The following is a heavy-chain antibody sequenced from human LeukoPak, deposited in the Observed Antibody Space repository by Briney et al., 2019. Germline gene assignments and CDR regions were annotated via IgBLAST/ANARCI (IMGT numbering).Heavy chain of an antibody. V-gene: IGHV1-69*01. CDR1: GGGFTFTSHA. CDR2: LIPIYGSA. D-gene: IGHD3-22*01. J-gene: IGHJ3*02. Sequence: SVKVSCKASGGGFTFTSHAISWLRQAPGQGLEGMGGLIPIYGSAHYPQQFQGRLTIPSYESTRTVYMELSSLGGEDSAVHYCVGFFNDNSGDGFDIWAQGTMV. CDR3: VGFFNDNSGDGFDI.